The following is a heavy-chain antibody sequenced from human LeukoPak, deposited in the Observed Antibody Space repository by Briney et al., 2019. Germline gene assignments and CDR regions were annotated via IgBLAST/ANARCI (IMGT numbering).Heavy chain of an antibody. D-gene: IGHD6-13*01. Sequence: GGSLRLSCAASGFTFSSYGMNWVRQAPGKGLEWVSYISSGGSTIYYADSVKGRFTISRDNSKNTLYLQMNSLRAEDTAVYYCARGLAAALVYWGQGTLVTVSS. CDR2: ISSGGSTI. V-gene: IGHV3-48*01. CDR3: ARGLAAALVY. CDR1: GFTFSSYG. J-gene: IGHJ4*02.